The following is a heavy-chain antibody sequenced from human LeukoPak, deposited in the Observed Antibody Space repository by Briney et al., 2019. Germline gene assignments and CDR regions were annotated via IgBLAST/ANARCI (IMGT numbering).Heavy chain of an antibody. CDR2: IYYSGST. V-gene: IGHV4-59*06. D-gene: IGHD4-17*01. CDR3: ARSSTTASFFDY. Sequence: SETLSLTCTVSGGSISSYYWSWIRQHPGKGLEWIGYIYYSGSTYYNPSLKSRVTISVDTSKNQFSLKLSSVTAADTAVYYCARSSTTASFFDYWGQGTLVTVSS. CDR1: GGSISSYY. J-gene: IGHJ4*02.